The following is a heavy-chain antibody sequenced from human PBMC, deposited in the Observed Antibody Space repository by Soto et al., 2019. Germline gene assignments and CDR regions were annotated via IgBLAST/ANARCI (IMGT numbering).Heavy chain of an antibody. J-gene: IGHJ4*01. D-gene: IGHD3-22*01. CDR3: TTDSYSTIIIVRFDY. CDR1: GFTFSSYA. V-gene: IGHV3-23*01. Sequence: GGSLRLFCAASGFTFSSYAMSWVRQAPGKGLEWLSAISGSGGSTYYADSVKGRFTISRDNSKNTLYLQMNSLKIEDTAVFYCTTDSYSTIIIVRFDYWGHGTLVTV. CDR2: ISGSGGST.